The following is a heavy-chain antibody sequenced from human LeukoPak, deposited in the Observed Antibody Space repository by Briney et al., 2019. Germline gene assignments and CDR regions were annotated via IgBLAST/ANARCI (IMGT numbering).Heavy chain of an antibody. CDR1: GGSISSTGYH. CDR3: ARDGGYSRGFTYYSMNV. J-gene: IGHJ6*03. CDR2: IYYTGTT. Sequence: SETLSLTCTVSGGSISSTGYHWSWDRQHPVKGLEWIGYIYYTGTTDYNPSLESRVTISLDTSKNQFSLNLRSVTAADTAVYYCARDGGYSRGFTYYSMNVWGKGTTVTVSS. D-gene: IGHD5-12*01. V-gene: IGHV4-31*03.